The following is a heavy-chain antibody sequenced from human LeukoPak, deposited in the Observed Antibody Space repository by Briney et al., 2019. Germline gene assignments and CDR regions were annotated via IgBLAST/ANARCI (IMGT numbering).Heavy chain of an antibody. V-gene: IGHV1-2*02. CDR1: GYTFTGYY. CDR2: INPNSGGT. J-gene: IGHJ6*03. Sequence: ASVKVSCKASGYTFTGYYMHWVRQAPGQGLEWMGWINPNSGGTNCAQKFQGRVTMTRDTSISTAYMALSRLRSDDTAVYYCARDYSGWFGELSSYYYYYMDVWGKGTTVTVSS. CDR3: ARDYSGWFGELSSYYYYYMDV. D-gene: IGHD3-10*01.